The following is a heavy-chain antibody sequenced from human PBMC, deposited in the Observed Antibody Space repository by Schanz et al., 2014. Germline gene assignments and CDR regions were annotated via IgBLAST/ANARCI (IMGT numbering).Heavy chain of an antibody. J-gene: IGHJ4*02. CDR1: GFTFISYD. CDR3: AKHVRSLTGNDY. CDR2: ISGSSIHK. Sequence: AQLVESGGGVVQPGRSLRLSCVASGFTFISYDIHWVRQAPGKGLEWVSHISGSSIHKNYADSVKGRFSISRDNGETSVYLQINSLRVEDTAVYYCAKHVRSLTGNDYWGQGTLVIVSS. D-gene: IGHD3-9*01. V-gene: IGHV3-21*05.